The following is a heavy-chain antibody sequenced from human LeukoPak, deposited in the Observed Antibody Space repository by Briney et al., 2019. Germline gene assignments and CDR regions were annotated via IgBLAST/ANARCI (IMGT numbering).Heavy chain of an antibody. CDR2: TIPIFGTA. CDR1: GGTFSSYA. CDR3: AREVPAVTRYFDS. D-gene: IGHD2-2*01. V-gene: IGHV1-69*05. Sequence: SVKVSCKASGGTFSSYAISWVRQAPGQGLEWMGGTIPIFGTANYAQKFQGRVTITTDESTSTAYMELRSLRSEDTAVYYCAREVPAVTRYFDSWGQGTLVTVSS. J-gene: IGHJ4*02.